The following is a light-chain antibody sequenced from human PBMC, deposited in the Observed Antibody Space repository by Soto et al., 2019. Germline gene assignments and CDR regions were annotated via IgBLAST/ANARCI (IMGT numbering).Light chain of an antibody. V-gene: IGKV1-12*01. CDR3: QQANSFPLT. CDR1: QDIGSW. CDR2: AAT. Sequence: DIQMTQSPSYVSASVGDRVSITCRASQDIGSWLAWYQQRPGKAPKLLIYAATILQSGVPSRFSGSGSGTTFTLTINNLQPEDFASYFCQQANSFPLTFGGGTKVDIK. J-gene: IGKJ4*01.